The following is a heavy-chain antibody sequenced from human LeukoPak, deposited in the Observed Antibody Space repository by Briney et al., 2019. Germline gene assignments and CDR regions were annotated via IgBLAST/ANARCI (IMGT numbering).Heavy chain of an antibody. Sequence: GGSLRLSCAASGFTFDDYAMHWVRQAPGKGLEWVSGISWNSGSIGYADSVKGRFTIPRDNAKNSLYLQMNSLRAEGTALYYCAKAAQYYYDSSGYYSALFDYWGQGTLVTVSS. CDR2: ISWNSGSI. D-gene: IGHD3-22*01. J-gene: IGHJ4*02. CDR3: AKAAQYYYDSSGYYSALFDY. V-gene: IGHV3-9*01. CDR1: GFTFDDYA.